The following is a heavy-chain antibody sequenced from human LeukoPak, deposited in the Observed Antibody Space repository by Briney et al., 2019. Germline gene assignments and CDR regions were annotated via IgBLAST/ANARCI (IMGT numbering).Heavy chain of an antibody. CDR2: IIPIFGTA. J-gene: IGHJ4*02. V-gene: IGHV1-69*05. D-gene: IGHD3-22*01. CDR1: GGTFISYA. CDR3: ARDAHSYYYDSSGIFDY. Sequence: WASVKVSCKASGGTFISYAISWVRQAPGQGLEWMGGIIPIFGTANYAQKFQGRVTITTDEPTSTAYMELSSLRSEDAAVYYCARDAHSYYYDSSGIFDYWGQGTLVTVSS.